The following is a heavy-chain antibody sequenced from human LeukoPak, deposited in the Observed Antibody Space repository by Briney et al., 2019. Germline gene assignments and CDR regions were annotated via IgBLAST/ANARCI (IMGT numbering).Heavy chain of an antibody. CDR1: GFTFSSYA. CDR3: AREVAAAYDY. V-gene: IGHV3-23*01. D-gene: IGHD6-13*01. J-gene: IGHJ4*02. CDR2: ISGNGGST. Sequence: GGSLRLSCAASGFTFSSYAMSWVRQAPGKGLEWVSGISGNGGSTYYADSVKGRFTMSRDNSKNTLYLQMNSLRAEDPAVYYCAREVAAAYDYWGQGTLVTVSS.